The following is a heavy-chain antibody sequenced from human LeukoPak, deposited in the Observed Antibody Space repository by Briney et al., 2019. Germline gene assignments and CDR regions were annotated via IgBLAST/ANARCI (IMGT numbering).Heavy chain of an antibody. CDR1: GASISSDF. CDR2: IYNGGNI. Sequence: PSETLSLTCTVSGASISSDFWNWIRQTPSNGLEWIASIYNGGNINYNPSLKSRVTISMDTSKSHFSLSLSSVTAADTAVYFCARASEIAVTGFDCWGQGLLVTVSA. CDR3: ARASEIAVTGFDC. D-gene: IGHD6-19*01. J-gene: IGHJ4*02. V-gene: IGHV4-59*01.